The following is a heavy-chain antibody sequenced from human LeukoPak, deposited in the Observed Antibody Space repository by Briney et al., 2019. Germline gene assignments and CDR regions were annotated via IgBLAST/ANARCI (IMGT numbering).Heavy chain of an antibody. CDR3: ARSGFGVLYYYGMDV. V-gene: IGHV3-66*01. Sequence: GGSLRLSCAASGITFSNYAMSWVRQAPGKGLEWVSIIYSGDSTYYADSVKGRFTISRDNSKNTLWLQMNSLRAEDTAVYYCARSGFGVLYYYGMDVWGQGTTVTVSS. CDR1: GITFSNYA. J-gene: IGHJ6*02. D-gene: IGHD3-10*01. CDR2: IYSGDST.